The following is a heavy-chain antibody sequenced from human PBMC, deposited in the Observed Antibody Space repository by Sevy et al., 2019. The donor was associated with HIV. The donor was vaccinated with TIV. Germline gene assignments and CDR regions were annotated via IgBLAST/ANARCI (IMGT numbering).Heavy chain of an antibody. V-gene: IGHV4-38-2*01. CDR3: ARNGGVGTAMALERFDY. J-gene: IGHJ4*02. Sequence: SETLSLTCAVSGYSISSGYYWGWIRQPPGKGLEWIGSSYHSGSTYYYPSLKSRVTISVDTYKNQFSLKLSSVTAADTAVYYCARNGGVGTAMALERFDYWGQGTLVTVSS. D-gene: IGHD5-18*01. CDR1: GYSISSGYY. CDR2: SYHSGST.